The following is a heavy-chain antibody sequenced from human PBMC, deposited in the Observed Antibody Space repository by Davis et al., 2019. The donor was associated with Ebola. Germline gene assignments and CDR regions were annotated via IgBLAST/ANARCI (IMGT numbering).Heavy chain of an antibody. V-gene: IGHV4-4*02. D-gene: IGHD6-13*01. J-gene: IGHJ4*02. CDR1: GGSISSSNW. CDR3: ASISSSSWYYFDY. CDR2: IYYRGST. Sequence: SETLSLTCAVSGGSISSSNWWSWVRQPPGKGLEWIGYIYYRGSTNYNPSLKSRVTILVDTSKNQFSLKLSSVTAADTAVYYCASISSSSWYYFDYWGQGTLVTVSS.